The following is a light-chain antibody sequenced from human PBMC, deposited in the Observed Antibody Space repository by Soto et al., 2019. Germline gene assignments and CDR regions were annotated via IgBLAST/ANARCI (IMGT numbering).Light chain of an antibody. CDR1: QSISSW. CDR3: QQYNYFWA. V-gene: IGKV1-5*01. CDR2: DAS. Sequence: GDRVTITCRASQSISSWLAWYQQKPGKARKILIYDASNLESGVPSRFSGGGSGTEFSLTISSLQPDDFATYYCQQYNYFWAFGQGTKVDIK. J-gene: IGKJ1*01.